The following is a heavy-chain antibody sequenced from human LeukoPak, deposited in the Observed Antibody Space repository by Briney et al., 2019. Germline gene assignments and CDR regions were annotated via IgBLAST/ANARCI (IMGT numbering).Heavy chain of an antibody. CDR1: GGSISSGDYY. CDR2: IDYSGST. CDR3: ARVSWRAWYFDF. Sequence: PSQTLSLICTVSGGSISSGDYYWSWIRQPPGKGMEWIGYIDYSGSTYYNPSLKSRVTISVDTSKNQFSLKLSSVTAADTAVYYCARVSWRAWYFDFWGQGTLVTVSS. J-gene: IGHJ4*02. D-gene: IGHD2-15*01. V-gene: IGHV4-30-4*08.